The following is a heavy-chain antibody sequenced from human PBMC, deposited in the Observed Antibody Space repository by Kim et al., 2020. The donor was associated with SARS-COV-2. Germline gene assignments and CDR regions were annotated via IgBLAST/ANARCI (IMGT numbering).Heavy chain of an antibody. CDR1: GYTFTSYG. J-gene: IGHJ5*02. CDR2: ISAYNGNK. Sequence: ASVKVSCKASGYTFTSYGISWVRQAPGQGLEWMGWISAYNGNKNYEQKLQGRVTMTTDTSTSTAYMELRSLKSDDTAVYYCARAPTPLQQVDPWGQGTLVTVSS. CDR3: ARAPTPLQQVDP. V-gene: IGHV1-18*01.